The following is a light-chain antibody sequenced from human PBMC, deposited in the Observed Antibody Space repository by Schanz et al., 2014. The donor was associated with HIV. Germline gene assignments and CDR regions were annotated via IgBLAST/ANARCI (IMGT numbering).Light chain of an antibody. V-gene: IGLV2-23*02. CDR1: STDVGGYDL. Sequence: QSALTQPASVSGSPGQSITISCTGSSTDVGGYDLLSWYQQHPGQVPKLMIYGVDKRPSGVSHRFSGAKSGNTASLTISGLQAEDEADYYCCSFAGADSLFVFGIGTKLTVL. J-gene: IGLJ1*01. CDR2: GVD. CDR3: CSFAGADSLFV.